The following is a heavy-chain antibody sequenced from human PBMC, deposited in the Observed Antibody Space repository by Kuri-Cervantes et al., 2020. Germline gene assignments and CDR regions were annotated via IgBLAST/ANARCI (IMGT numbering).Heavy chain of an antibody. CDR2: IYYSGST. CDR3: ARVLGSGGSCIDY. J-gene: IGHJ4*02. D-gene: IGHD2-15*01. CDR1: GGSISSSSYY. V-gene: IGHV4-39*01. Sequence: SETLSLTCTVSGGSISSSSYYWGWIRQPPGKGLEWIGSIYYSGSTYYNPSLKSRVTISVDTSKNQFSLKLSSVTAADTAVYYCARVLGSGGSCIDYWGQGTLVTVSS.